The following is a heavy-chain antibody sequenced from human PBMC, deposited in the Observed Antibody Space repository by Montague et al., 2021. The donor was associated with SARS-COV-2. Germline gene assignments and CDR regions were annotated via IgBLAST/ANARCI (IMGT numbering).Heavy chain of an antibody. CDR3: AREGLSGSYYGFLDY. Sequence: SLRLSCAASGITFSSYAMHWVRQAPGKGLEWVAVISYDGSNKYYSDPXKGRFTISRDNSKNTLYLQMNSLRAEDTAVYYCAREGLSGSYYGFLDYWGQGTLVTVSS. CDR2: ISYDGSNK. CDR1: GITFSSYA. V-gene: IGHV3-30-3*01. D-gene: IGHD3-10*01. J-gene: IGHJ4*02.